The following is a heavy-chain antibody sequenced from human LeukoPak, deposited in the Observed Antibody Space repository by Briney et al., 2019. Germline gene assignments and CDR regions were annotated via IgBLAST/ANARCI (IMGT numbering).Heavy chain of an antibody. J-gene: IGHJ6*03. CDR2: INHSGST. CDR1: GGSFSGYY. V-gene: IGHV4-34*01. CDR3: ARGGRDYGGNQRIHYYYYYMYV. D-gene: IGHD4-23*01. Sequence: SETLSLTCAVYGGSFSGYYWSWIRQPPGKGLEWIGEINHSGSTNYNPSLKSRVTISVDTSKNQFSLKLSSVTAADTAVYYCARGGRDYGGNQRIHYYYYYMYVWGKGTTVTVSS.